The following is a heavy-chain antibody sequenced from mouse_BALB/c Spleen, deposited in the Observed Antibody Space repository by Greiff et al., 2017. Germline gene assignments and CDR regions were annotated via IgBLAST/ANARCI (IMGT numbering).Heavy chain of an antibody. V-gene: IGHV4-1*02. CDR3: ARPAYDGYPFAY. CDR1: GFDFSRYW. CDR2: INPDSSTI. Sequence: EASGFDFSRYWMSWVRQAPGKGLEWIGEINPDSSTINYTPSLKDKFIISRDNAKNTLYLQMSKVRSEDTALYYCARPAYDGYPFAYWGQGTLVTVSA. D-gene: IGHD2-3*01. J-gene: IGHJ3*01.